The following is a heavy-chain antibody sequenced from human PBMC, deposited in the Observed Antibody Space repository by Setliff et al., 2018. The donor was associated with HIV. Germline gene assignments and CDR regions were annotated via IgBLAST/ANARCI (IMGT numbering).Heavy chain of an antibody. CDR1: GYTLTSYY. CDR2: INPGGGST. V-gene: IGHV1-46*01. CDR3: ARGWGGQDSYYHGMDV. Sequence: ASVKVSCKASGYTLTSYYMHWVRQAPGQGLEWMGVINPGGGSTTYAQKFQGRVTMTRDTSTSTVYMELSSLRSQDTAMYYCARGWGGQDSYYHGMDVWGQGTTVTVSS. D-gene: IGHD3-16*01. J-gene: IGHJ6*02.